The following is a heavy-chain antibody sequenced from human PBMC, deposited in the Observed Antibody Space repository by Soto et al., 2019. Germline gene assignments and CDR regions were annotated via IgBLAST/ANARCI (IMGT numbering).Heavy chain of an antibody. CDR3: VRASGNYFFDY. CDR2: IKSDGSIT. D-gene: IGHD1-26*01. CDR1: GFTFSNYW. Sequence: EVQLVESGGGLVQPGGSLRLSCAVSGFTFSNYWMHWVRQAPGKGLVWVSRIKSDGSITTYADFVKGRFTISRDNAKNTLYLQMNNVRAEDTAVYYCVRASGNYFFDYWGQGTLVTVSS. V-gene: IGHV3-74*01. J-gene: IGHJ4*02.